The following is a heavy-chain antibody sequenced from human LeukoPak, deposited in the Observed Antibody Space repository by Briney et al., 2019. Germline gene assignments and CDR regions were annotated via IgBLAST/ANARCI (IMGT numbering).Heavy chain of an antibody. J-gene: IGHJ4*02. CDR3: ARPSDCGGDCPFDY. CDR1: GYNLLSYW. V-gene: IGHV5-51*01. Sequence: GESLKISCKASGYNLLSYWIAWVRQMPGRGLEWMGVIYPGDSESRYSSSFQGQVAISVDKSINTAYLQWSSLKASDTAIYYCARPSDCGGDCPFDYWGQGTLVTVS. D-gene: IGHD2-21*02. CDR2: IYPGDSES.